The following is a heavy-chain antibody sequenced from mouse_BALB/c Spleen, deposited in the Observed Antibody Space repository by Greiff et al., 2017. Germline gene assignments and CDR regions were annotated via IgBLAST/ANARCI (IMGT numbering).Heavy chain of an antibody. V-gene: IGHV1S137*01. D-gene: IGHD3-3*01. CDR3: ARGDGGNWFAY. J-gene: IGHJ3*01. Sequence: VKLQESGAELVRPGVSVKISCKGSGYTFTDYAMHWVKQSHAKSLEWIGVISTYYGDASYNQKFKGKATMTVDKSSSTAYMELARLTSEDSAIYYCARGDGGNWFAYWGQGTLVTVSA. CDR1: GYTFTDYA. CDR2: ISTYYGDA.